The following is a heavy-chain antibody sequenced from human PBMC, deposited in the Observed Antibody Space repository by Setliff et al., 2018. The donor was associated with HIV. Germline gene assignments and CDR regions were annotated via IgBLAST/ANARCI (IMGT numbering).Heavy chain of an antibody. V-gene: IGHV1-8*02. CDR2: INPNSGNT. J-gene: IGHJ6*03. D-gene: IGHD6-19*01. CDR1: GYTFISYY. CDR3: ARGAWYSSGWYSSRYMDV. Sequence: GASVKVSCKASGYTFISYYMHWVRQAPGQGLEWMGIINPNSGNTGYAQKFQGRVTMTRDTSISTAYMELSSLRSDDTAVYYCARGAWYSSGWYSSRYMDVWGKGTTVTVSS.